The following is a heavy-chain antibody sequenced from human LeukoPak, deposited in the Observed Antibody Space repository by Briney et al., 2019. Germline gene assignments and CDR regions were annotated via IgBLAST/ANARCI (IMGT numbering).Heavy chain of an antibody. CDR2: IYHSGSI. V-gene: IGHV4-59*12. D-gene: IGHD1-26*01. CDR1: GGSISSYY. J-gene: IGHJ3*02. CDR3: ARARGGYEYAFDI. Sequence: SETLSLTCTVSGGSISSYYWSWIRQPPGKGLEWIGYIYHSGSIKYNPSLKSRVIISVDTSKNQFSLKLSSVTAADTAVYYCARARGGYEYAFDIWGQGTMVTVSS.